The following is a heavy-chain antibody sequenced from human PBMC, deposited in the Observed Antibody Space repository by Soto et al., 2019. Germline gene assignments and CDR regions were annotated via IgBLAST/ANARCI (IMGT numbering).Heavy chain of an antibody. Sequence: SETLSLTCAVYGGSLSGYYWSWFWQPPGKGMEWIGEIYHSGSTNYNPTLKSRVTISVDTSKNQFSLKLSSVTAADTAVYYCATVSRSGIRVSKDGIDVWGQGTTVTVSS. D-gene: IGHD3-22*01. V-gene: IGHV4-34*01. CDR3: ATVSRSGIRVSKDGIDV. CDR1: GGSLSGYY. CDR2: IYHSGST. J-gene: IGHJ6*02.